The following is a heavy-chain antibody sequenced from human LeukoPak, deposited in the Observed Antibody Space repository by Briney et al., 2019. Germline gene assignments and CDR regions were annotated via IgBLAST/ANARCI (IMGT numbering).Heavy chain of an antibody. D-gene: IGHD5-12*01. J-gene: IGHJ4*02. CDR1: GFTFSSYG. V-gene: IGHV3-30*02. CDR3: AKDGAWLRFDD. CDR2: IRYDGSNK. Sequence: GGSLRLSCAASGFTFSSYGMHWVRQAPGKGLEWVAFIRYDGSNKYYADSVKGRFTISRDDSKNTLYLQMKNLRAEDTAVYYCAKDGAWLRFDDWGQGILVSVSS.